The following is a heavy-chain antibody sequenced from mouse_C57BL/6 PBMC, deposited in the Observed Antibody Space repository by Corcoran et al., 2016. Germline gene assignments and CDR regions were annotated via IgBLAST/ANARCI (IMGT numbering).Heavy chain of an antibody. CDR2: IYIGNGST. V-gene: IGHV1-58*01. CDR3: ARGSNYVAMNY. Sequence: EVQLQQSGAELVRPGSSVKMSCKTSGYTFTSYGINWVKQRTGQGLEWIGYIYIGNGSTEYNEKFKGKATLTSDTSSSTAYMQRSSLTSEDSAIYCGARGSNYVAMNYWGQGTSGTVSS. J-gene: IGHJ4*01. CDR1: GYTFTSYG. D-gene: IGHD2-5*01.